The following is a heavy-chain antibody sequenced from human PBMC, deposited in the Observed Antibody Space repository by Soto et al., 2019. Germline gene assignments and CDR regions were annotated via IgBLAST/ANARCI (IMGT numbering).Heavy chain of an antibody. J-gene: IGHJ6*02. V-gene: IGHV1-24*01. D-gene: IGHD2-2*01. Sequence: ASVKVSCKVSGYTLTELSMHWVRQAPGKGLEWMGGFDPEDGETIYAQKFQGRVTMTEDTSTDTAYMELSSLRSEDTAVYYCATIDCSSTSCYVDYYYGMDVWGQGTTVTVSS. CDR1: GYTLTELS. CDR2: FDPEDGET. CDR3: ATIDCSSTSCYVDYYYGMDV.